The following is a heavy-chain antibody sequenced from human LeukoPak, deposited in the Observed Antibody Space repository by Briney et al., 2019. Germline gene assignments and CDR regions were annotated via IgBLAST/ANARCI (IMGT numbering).Heavy chain of an antibody. D-gene: IGHD3-22*01. V-gene: IGHV1-69*04. Sequence: SVKVSCKASGGTFSSYAISWVRQAPGQGLEWMGRIIPILGIANYAQKFQGRVTITADKSTSTAYMELSSLRSEDTAVYYCARTPYDSSGYYSSYYFDYWGQGTLVTVSS. J-gene: IGHJ4*02. CDR2: IIPILGIA. CDR3: ARTPYDSSGYYSSYYFDY. CDR1: GGTFSSYA.